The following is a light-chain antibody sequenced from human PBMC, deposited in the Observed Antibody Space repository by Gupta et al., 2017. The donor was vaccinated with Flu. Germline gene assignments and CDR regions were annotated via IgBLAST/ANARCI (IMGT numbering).Light chain of an antibody. J-gene: IGLJ3*02. CDR3: QSYDSSMRGFGV. CDR2: GNS. Sequence: TISCTGSSSNIGAGYDVHWYQQLPGTAPKLLIYGNSNRPSGVPDRFSGSKSGTSASLAITGLQAEDEADYYCQSYDSSMRGFGVFGGGTKLTVL. V-gene: IGLV1-40*01. CDR1: SSNIGAGYD.